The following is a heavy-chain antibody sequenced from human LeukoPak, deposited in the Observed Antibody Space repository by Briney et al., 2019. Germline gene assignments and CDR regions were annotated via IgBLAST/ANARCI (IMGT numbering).Heavy chain of an antibody. CDR1: GGSFSGYY. Sequence: SETLSLTCAVYGGSFSGYYWSWIRQPPGKGLEWIGEINHSGSTNYDPSLKSRVTISVDTSKNQFSLKLSSVTAADTAVYYCARGPSTHIVVVPGNGMDVWGQGTTVTVSS. V-gene: IGHV4-34*01. J-gene: IGHJ6*02. CDR3: ARGPSTHIVVVPGNGMDV. CDR2: INHSGST. D-gene: IGHD2-2*01.